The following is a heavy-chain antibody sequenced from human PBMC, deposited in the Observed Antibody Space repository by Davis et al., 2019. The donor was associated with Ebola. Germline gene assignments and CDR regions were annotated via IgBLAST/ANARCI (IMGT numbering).Heavy chain of an antibody. J-gene: IGHJ4*02. V-gene: IGHV1-18*04. Sequence: ASVKVSCKASGYTFTGYSIHWVRQAPGQGLEWMGRINPNIGVTNYAQKLQGRVTMTTDTSTSTAYMEVGSLRSDDTAVYYCARAQFPTTSDHWGQGTLVTVSS. CDR2: INPNIGVT. D-gene: IGHD1-1*01. CDR3: ARAQFPTTSDH. CDR1: GYTFTGYS.